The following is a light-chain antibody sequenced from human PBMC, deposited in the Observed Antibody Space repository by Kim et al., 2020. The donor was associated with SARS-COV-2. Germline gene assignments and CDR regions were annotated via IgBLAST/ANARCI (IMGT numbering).Light chain of an antibody. CDR3: QQYDGLPLT. CDR2: DAF. CDR1: QDIDNY. J-gene: IGKJ4*01. Sequence: DIQMTQSPSSLSASIGDRVTISCQASQDIDNYLNWYQQKPGKAPKLLIYDAFNVETGVPSTFSGSGSGTDFTLTINNLQPEDIATYYCQQYDGLPLTFGGGTKVDIK. V-gene: IGKV1-33*01.